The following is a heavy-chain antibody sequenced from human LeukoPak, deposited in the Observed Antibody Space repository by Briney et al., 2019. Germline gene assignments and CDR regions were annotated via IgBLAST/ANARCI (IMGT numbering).Heavy chain of an antibody. CDR1: GFTFSSYA. CDR3: AKGVAYGSGSYPNGHFDY. CDR2: VSISGGRT. J-gene: IGHJ4*02. Sequence: GGSLRLSCAASGFTFSSYAMSWVRQAPGKGLEWVSAVSISGGRTYYADSVKGRFAISRDDSKNTLSLQMNSLRAEDTAVYYCAKGVAYGSGSYPNGHFDYWGQGTLVTVPS. V-gene: IGHV3-23*01. D-gene: IGHD3-10*01.